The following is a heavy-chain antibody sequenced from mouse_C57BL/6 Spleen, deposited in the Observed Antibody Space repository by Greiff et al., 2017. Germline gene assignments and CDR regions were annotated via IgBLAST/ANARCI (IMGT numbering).Heavy chain of an antibody. CDR2: INPGSGGT. V-gene: IGHV1-54*01. CDR1: GYAFTNYL. J-gene: IGHJ4*01. CDR3: ARKDGSSYDYAMDY. D-gene: IGHD1-1*01. Sequence: VMLVESGAELVRPGTSVKVSCKASGYAFTNYLIEWVKQRPGQGLEWIGVINPGSGGTNYNEKFKGKETLTADKSSSTAYMQLSSLTSEDSAVYFCARKDGSSYDYAMDYWGQGTSVTVSS.